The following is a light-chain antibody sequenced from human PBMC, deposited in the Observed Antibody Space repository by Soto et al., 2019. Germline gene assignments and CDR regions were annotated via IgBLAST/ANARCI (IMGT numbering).Light chain of an antibody. CDR3: QQYGSSPIN. CDR1: ESVSSNQ. Sequence: VVLTQSPATLSLSPGERAALSCGASESVSSNQLAWYQQKPGLAPRLLIYDASSRASGIPERFSGSGSGTGFSLTISSLEPDDSAVYYCQQYGSSPINLGQGTRPEIK. V-gene: IGKV3D-20*01. J-gene: IGKJ5*01. CDR2: DAS.